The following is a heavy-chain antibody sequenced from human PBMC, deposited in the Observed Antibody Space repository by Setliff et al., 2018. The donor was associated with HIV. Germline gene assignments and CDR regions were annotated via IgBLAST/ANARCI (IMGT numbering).Heavy chain of an antibody. CDR2: IYPGGARR. V-gene: IGHV1-46*01. CDR3: ASRFREWVTMVRGVIFATPLYYYYGMDV. D-gene: IGHD3-10*01. Sequence: EASVKVSCKASGYTFTNYYMHWVRQAPGQGLEWMGIIYPGGARRSYAQKFQGRVTMTWDTSTSTAYMELSSLRSEDTAVYYCASRFREWVTMVRGVIFATPLYYYYGMDVWGQGTTVTVSS. J-gene: IGHJ6*02. CDR1: GYTFTNYY.